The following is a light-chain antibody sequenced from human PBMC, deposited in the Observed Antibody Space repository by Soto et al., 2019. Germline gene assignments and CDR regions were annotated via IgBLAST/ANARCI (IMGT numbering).Light chain of an antibody. Sequence: QSALTQPASVSGSPGQSITISCTGTSSDVGGYNYVSWYQQHPGKAPKFMIYEVSNRPSGVSNRVSGSKSGNTASRTISGLQAEDEADYYCSSYTRNSTLVFGGGTKLTVL. CDR1: SSDVGGYNY. CDR3: SSYTRNSTLV. J-gene: IGLJ2*01. CDR2: EVS. V-gene: IGLV2-14*01.